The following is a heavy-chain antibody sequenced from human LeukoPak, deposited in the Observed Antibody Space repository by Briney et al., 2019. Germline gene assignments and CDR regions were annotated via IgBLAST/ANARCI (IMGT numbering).Heavy chain of an antibody. CDR2: IWYDGSNK. J-gene: IGHJ4*02. D-gene: IGHD6-6*01. V-gene: IGHV3-33*01. CDR1: GFTFSSYG. Sequence: GGSLRLSCAASGFTFSSYGMHWVRQAPGKGLEWVAVIWYDGSNKYYADSAKGRFTISRDNSKNTLYLQMNSLRAEDTAVYYCARGRGPARFNFDYWGQGTLVTVSS. CDR3: ARGRGPARFNFDY.